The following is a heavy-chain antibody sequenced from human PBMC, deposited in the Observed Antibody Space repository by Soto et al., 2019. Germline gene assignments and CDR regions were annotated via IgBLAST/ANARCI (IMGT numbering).Heavy chain of an antibody. J-gene: IGHJ5*01. CDR1: GDSISTVDYF. CDR2: IYKSATT. Sequence: QVQLLESGPGLVKPSQTLSLTCSVSGDSISTVDYFWAWVRQPPGHALEYIGYIYKSATTYYNPSVESRVAISLDTSKSQFSLNVTSLTAADTAVYFCARGRYCLTGRCFPNWFDSWGQGTLVTVSS. D-gene: IGHD2-15*01. V-gene: IGHV4-30-4*01. CDR3: ARGRYCLTGRCFPNWFDS.